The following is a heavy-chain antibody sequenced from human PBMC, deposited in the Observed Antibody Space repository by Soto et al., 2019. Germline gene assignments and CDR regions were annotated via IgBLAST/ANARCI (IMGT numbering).Heavy chain of an antibody. V-gene: IGHV3-74*01. CDR1: GFTFSSYW. D-gene: IGHD3-3*01. CDR2: INSDGSST. CDR3: ARGYGGEYDFWSGYYSYYYYYYGMDV. J-gene: IGHJ6*02. Sequence: GVLRLSCAASGFTFSSYWMHWVRQAPGKGLVWVSRINSDGSSTSYADSVKGRFTISRDNAKNTLYLQMNSLRAEDTAVYYCARGYGGEYDFWSGYYSYYYYYYGMDVWGQGTTVTVSS.